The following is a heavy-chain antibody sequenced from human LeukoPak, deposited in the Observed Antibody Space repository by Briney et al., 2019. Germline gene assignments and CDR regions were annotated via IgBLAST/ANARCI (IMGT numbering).Heavy chain of an antibody. CDR2: IIPIFGTA. Sequence: APVKVSCKASGGTFSSYAISWVRQAPGQGLEWMGGIIPIFGTANYAQKFQGRVTITADESTSTAYMELSSLRSEDTAVYYCARCSSGYYFFDYWGQGTLVTVSS. CDR1: GGTFSSYA. J-gene: IGHJ4*02. CDR3: ARCSSGYYFFDY. D-gene: IGHD3-22*01. V-gene: IGHV1-69*13.